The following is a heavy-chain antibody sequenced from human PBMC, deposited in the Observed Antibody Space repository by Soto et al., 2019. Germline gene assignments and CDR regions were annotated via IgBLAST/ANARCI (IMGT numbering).Heavy chain of an antibody. D-gene: IGHD6-6*01. CDR3: ASYSSSNHYYCGMDV. Sequence: ASVKVSCKASGYTFTSYGISWVRQAPGQGLEWMGWISAYNGNTNYAQKLQGRVTMTTDTSTSTAYMELRSLRSDDTAVYYCASYSSSNHYYCGMDVWGQGTTVTVSS. J-gene: IGHJ6*02. CDR1: GYTFTSYG. V-gene: IGHV1-18*04. CDR2: ISAYNGNT.